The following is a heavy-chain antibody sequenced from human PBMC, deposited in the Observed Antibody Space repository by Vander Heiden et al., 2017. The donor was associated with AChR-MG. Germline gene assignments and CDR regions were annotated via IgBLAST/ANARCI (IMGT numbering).Heavy chain of an antibody. D-gene: IGHD5-12*01. CDR3: VGGYVGFSGVFTY. V-gene: IGHV4-39*01. Sequence: QLQLQPSGPGLVKPSETLSLRCAVSGGSVISSSYYWGWIRQPPGKGLEWIGSFFYSRQTYYNPSLKSRVTISVDTSRNQFSLDLTSVTAADTAAYYCVGGYVGFSGVFTYWGQGTLVAVSS. J-gene: IGHJ4*02. CDR1: GGSVISSSYY. CDR2: FFYSRQT.